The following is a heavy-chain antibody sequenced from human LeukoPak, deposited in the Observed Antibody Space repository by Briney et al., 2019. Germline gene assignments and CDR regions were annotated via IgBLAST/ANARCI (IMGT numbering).Heavy chain of an antibody. CDR2: INPNSGGT. CDR1: GYTFTGYY. CDR3: ARGALGYYYYYGMDV. Sequence: ASVKVSCKASGYTFTGYYMHWVRQAPGQGLEWMGWINPNSGGTNYAQKFQGWVTMTRETSISTAYMELSRLRSDDTAVYYCARGALGYYYYYGMDVWGKGTTVTVSS. J-gene: IGHJ6*04. V-gene: IGHV1-2*04.